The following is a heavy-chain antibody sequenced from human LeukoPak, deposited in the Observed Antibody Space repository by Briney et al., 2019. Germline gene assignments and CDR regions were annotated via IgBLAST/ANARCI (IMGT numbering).Heavy chain of an antibody. CDR2: ISASTYYI. CDR1: GFTFSSYS. Sequence: GGSLRLSCAATGFTFSSYSMNWFRQAPGKGLEWVSSISASTYYIYYADSVKDRFTIPRDNAGNSLYLQMNSLRAEDTAVYYCARGRRGVSRNEAWYFDLWGRGTLVTVSS. V-gene: IGHV3-21*01. CDR3: ARGRRGVSRNEAWYFDL. J-gene: IGHJ2*01. D-gene: IGHD2-8*02.